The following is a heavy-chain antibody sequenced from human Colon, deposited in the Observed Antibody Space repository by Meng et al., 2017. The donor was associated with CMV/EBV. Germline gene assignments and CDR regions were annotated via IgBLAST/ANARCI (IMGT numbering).Heavy chain of an antibody. D-gene: IGHD5-12*01. J-gene: IGHJ4*02. CDR2: MSGSGVST. Sequence: LSCAASGLSFSNSGMSWVRQAPGKGLEWVASMSGSGVSTYYADSVRGRFTISKDNLKNTLDLQMNSLRGDDTAMYFCAKGAYDFDTRGQGTLVTVSS. CDR1: GLSFSNSG. V-gene: IGHV3-23*01. CDR3: AKGAYDFDT.